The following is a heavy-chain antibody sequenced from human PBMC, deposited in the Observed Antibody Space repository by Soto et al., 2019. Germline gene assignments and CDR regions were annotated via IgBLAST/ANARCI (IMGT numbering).Heavy chain of an antibody. Sequence: SETLSLTCTVSGASISYGGFSWSWIRQSPGKGLEWIGYISHLENTYLHPSFKSRLTMSIDRSRNQFSPNLSSVTAADRAVYYCVRGGGYDPFDYGGQGGLVTVSA. CDR2: ISHLENT. J-gene: IGHJ4*02. CDR3: VRGGGYDPFDY. V-gene: IGHV4-30-2*06. CDR1: GASISYGGFS. D-gene: IGHD5-12*01.